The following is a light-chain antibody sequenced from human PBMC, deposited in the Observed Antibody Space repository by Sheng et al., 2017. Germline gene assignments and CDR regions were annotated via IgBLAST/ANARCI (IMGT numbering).Light chain of an antibody. V-gene: IGKV3-15*01. CDR3: QQYNNWPPLT. CDR2: GAS. J-gene: IGKJ4*01. CDR1: QRVSTN. Sequence: ETLMTQSPATLSVSPGERATLSCRASQRVSTNLAWLQQKPGQAPRLLIYGASTRATGIPARFSGSGSGTEFTLTITSLQSEDFAVYYCQQYNNWPPLTFGGGTKVEIK.